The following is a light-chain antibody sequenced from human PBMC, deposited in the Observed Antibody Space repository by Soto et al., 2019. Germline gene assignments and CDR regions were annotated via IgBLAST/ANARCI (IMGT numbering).Light chain of an antibody. Sequence: VVLTQSPPTLSLSPGESATLSCRGSQSVGSNLAWYHQKRGQAPRLLIYDATERATGIPARFTGSRSGSDFTLSISSLEPDDFAVYYCQQRSDRLSFGGGTELAI. J-gene: IGKJ4*01. V-gene: IGKV3-11*01. CDR3: QQRSDRLS. CDR2: DAT. CDR1: QSVGSN.